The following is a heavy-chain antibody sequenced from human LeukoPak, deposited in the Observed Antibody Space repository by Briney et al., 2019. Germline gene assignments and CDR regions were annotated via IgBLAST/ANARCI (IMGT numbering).Heavy chain of an antibody. V-gene: IGHV1-69*04. CDR3: ARDSITMIAGDYYYYMDV. CDR2: IIPILGIA. CDR1: GGTFSNYT. J-gene: IGHJ6*03. D-gene: IGHD3-22*01. Sequence: SVKVSCKASGGTFSNYTISWVRQAPGQGLEWMGRIIPILGIANYAQKFQGRVTITADKSTSTAYMELSSLRSEDTAVYYCARDSITMIAGDYYYYMDVWGKGTTVTVSS.